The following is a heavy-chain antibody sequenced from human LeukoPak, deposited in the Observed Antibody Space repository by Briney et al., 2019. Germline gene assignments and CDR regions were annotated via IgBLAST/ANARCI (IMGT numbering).Heavy chain of an antibody. J-gene: IGHJ5*01. CDR1: GYSFTSYW. CDR2: IYPGDSDT. CDR3: ARHESPSVVLRYFGGLGGNWFDS. D-gene: IGHD3-9*01. V-gene: IGHV5-51*01. Sequence: GESLKISCKGSGYSFTSYWIGWVRQMPGKGLEWMGIIYPGDSDTRYSPSFHGQVTISADKSISTAYLQWSSLKASDTAMYYCARHESPSVVLRYFGGLGGNWFDSWGQGTLVSDSS.